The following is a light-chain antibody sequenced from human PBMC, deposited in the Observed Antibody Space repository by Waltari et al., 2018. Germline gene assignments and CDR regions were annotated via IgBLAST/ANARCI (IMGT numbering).Light chain of an antibody. V-gene: IGLV1-47*01. CDR2: RNN. CDR1: HSNLGSSF. J-gene: IGLJ2*01. CDR3: AAWDDSRSVV. Sequence: QSVLTQPPSASGTPGQRVTSPCSVSHSNLGSSFVYWYQQVPGTAPKLLIYRNNQRPSGVPDRFSGSKSGTSASLAISGLRSEDEADYYCAAWDDSRSVVFGGGTRLTVL.